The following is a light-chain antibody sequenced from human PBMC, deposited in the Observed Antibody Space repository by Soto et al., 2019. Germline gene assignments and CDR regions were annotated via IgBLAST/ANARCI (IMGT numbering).Light chain of an antibody. V-gene: IGKV3-11*01. J-gene: IGKJ1*01. CDR2: DAS. CDR3: QQYGTSPQT. Sequence: EIVLTQSPATLSLSPGERATLSCRASQSVSSYLAWYQQKPGRAPRLLIYDASNRATGIPARFSGSGSGTDFTLTISSLEPEDFAVYYCQQYGTSPQTFGQGTKVDIK. CDR1: QSVSSY.